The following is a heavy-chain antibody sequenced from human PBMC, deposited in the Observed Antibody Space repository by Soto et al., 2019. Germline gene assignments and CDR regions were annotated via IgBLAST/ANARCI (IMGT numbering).Heavy chain of an antibody. CDR3: AHRVLRTVFGLVTTTAIYFDF. V-gene: IGHV2-5*02. J-gene: IGHJ4*02. CDR1: GFSLTTNGVG. D-gene: IGHD3-3*01. CDR2: LYCADDT. Sequence: QITLNEDGPMQLKPRQTLTLTCTFSGFSLTTNGVGVGWIRQSPGKAPEWLALLYCADDTRFCPSLKSRLTTTKDTSKNQVVLTMADLDPADTGTYYCAHRVLRTVFGLVTTTAIYFDFWGQGTPVAVSS.